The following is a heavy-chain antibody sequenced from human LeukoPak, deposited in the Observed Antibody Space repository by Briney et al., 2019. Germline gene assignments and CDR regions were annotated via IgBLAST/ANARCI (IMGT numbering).Heavy chain of an antibody. J-gene: IGHJ5*02. CDR2: ISSSDSTT. Sequence: GGSLRLSCEASGCRFSDYSMNWVRQTPGKGLEWISYISSSDSTTYYTDSVRGRFTISRDNAKSSLYLLMNRLRDEDTGIYYCARNTIFHPWGQGTLVTVSS. V-gene: IGHV3-48*02. CDR3: ARNTIFHP. D-gene: IGHD3-9*01. CDR1: GCRFSDYS.